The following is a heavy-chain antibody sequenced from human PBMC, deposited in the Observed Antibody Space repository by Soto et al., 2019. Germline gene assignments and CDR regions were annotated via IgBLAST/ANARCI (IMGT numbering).Heavy chain of an antibody. Sequence: QVQLVQSGAEVKKPGASVKVSCKASGYTFTSYYMHWVRQAPGQGLEWMGIINPSGGSTSYAQKFQGRVTMTRDTSTSTVYMELSSLRSEDTAVYYCARDAPYCGGDCYSPNYSFDSWGEGTLVTVSS. D-gene: IGHD2-21*02. CDR2: INPSGGST. J-gene: IGHJ4*02. CDR3: ARDAPYCGGDCYSPNYSFDS. V-gene: IGHV1-46*01. CDR1: GYTFTSYY.